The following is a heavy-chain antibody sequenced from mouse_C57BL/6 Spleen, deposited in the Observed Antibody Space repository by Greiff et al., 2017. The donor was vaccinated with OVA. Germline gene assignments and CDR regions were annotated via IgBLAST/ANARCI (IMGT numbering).Heavy chain of an antibody. CDR1: GFTFSDYG. CDR2: ISSGSSTI. J-gene: IGHJ4*01. CDR3: ARGGIYYYGSSYDYAMDY. Sequence: EVKLVESGGGLVKPGGSLKLSCAASGFTFSDYGMHWVRQAPEKGLGWVAYISSGSSTIYYADTVKGRFTSSRDNAKNTLFLQMTSLRSEDTAMYYCARGGIYYYGSSYDYAMDYWGQGTSVTVSS. V-gene: IGHV5-17*01. D-gene: IGHD1-1*01.